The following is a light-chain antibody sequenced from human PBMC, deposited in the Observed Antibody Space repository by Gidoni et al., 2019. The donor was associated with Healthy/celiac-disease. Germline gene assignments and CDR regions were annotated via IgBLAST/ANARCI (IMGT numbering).Light chain of an antibody. CDR1: QSVSSY. CDR3: QQRSNS. Sequence: EIVLTQSPATLSLSPGERATLSCRASQSVSSYLAWYPQKPGQAPRLLIYDASNRATGIPARFSGSGSRTDFTLTISSLEPEDFAVYYCQQRSNSFGPXTKVDIK. J-gene: IGKJ3*01. V-gene: IGKV3-11*01. CDR2: DAS.